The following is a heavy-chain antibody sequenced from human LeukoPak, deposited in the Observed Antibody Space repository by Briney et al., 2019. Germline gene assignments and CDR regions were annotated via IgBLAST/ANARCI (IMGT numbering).Heavy chain of an antibody. Sequence: ASVKVSCKVSGYTLTELSMHWVRQAPGKGLEWMGGFDPEDGETIYAQKFQGRVTMTEDTSTDTAYMELSSLRSEDTAVYYCATVSDSGADSSGINYFDYWGQGTLVTVSS. D-gene: IGHD3-22*01. CDR2: FDPEDGET. J-gene: IGHJ4*02. V-gene: IGHV1-24*01. CDR3: ATVSDSGADSSGINYFDY. CDR1: GYTLTELS.